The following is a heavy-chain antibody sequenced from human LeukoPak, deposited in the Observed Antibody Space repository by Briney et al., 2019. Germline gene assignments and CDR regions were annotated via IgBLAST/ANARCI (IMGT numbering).Heavy chain of an antibody. Sequence: SETLSLTCTVSGGSISGNYWSWIRQPPGKGLEWIGYIYYSGATSYNPSLKSRVTISVDTSNNQFSLKLSSVTAADTAVYYCARLSRYGGPGAFDIWGQGTMVTVSS. CDR1: GGSISGNY. CDR2: IYYSGAT. CDR3: ARLSRYGGPGAFDI. V-gene: IGHV4-59*08. J-gene: IGHJ3*02. D-gene: IGHD4-23*01.